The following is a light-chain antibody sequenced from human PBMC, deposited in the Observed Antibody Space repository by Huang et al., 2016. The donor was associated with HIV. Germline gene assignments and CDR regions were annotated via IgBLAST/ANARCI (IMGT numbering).Light chain of an antibody. V-gene: IGKV3-20*01. J-gene: IGKJ1*01. Sequence: DIVLTQSPGTMSLSPGETATLSCRASQGVGTNYLDLYQQRAGQTPRLLIYGTSTRARCIPNRFSGTGSGTDFTLTISGLQPDDFAIYYCQHYSTSAAAVGPGTKVDMK. CDR2: GTS. CDR3: QHYSTSAAA. CDR1: QGVGTNY.